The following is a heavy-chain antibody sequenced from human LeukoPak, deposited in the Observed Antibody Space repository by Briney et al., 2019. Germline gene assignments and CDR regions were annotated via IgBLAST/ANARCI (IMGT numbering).Heavy chain of an antibody. CDR3: AARDIVVVVAPEAFDY. CDR2: ISGSGGST. J-gene: IGHJ4*02. D-gene: IGHD2-15*01. V-gene: IGHV3-23*01. Sequence: GGSLRLSCAAFGFTFSSYAMSWVRQAPGKGLEWVSAISGSGGSTYYADSVKGRFTISRDNSKNTLYLQMNSLRAEDTAVYYCAARDIVVVVAPEAFDYWGQGTLVTVSS. CDR1: GFTFSSYA.